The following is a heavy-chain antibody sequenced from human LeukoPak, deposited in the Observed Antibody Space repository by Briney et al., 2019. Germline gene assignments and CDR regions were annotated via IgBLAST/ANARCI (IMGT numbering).Heavy chain of an antibody. J-gene: IGHJ4*02. CDR2: ISYDGSNK. Sequence: SLRLSXAASGFTFSSYSMHWVRQTPGKGLEWVAIISYDGSNKYYADSVKGRFTISRDNSKNTLYLQMNSLRAEDTAVYYCARGGVRYYDSSGYYYSMTAHYFDYWGQGTLVTVSS. D-gene: IGHD3-22*01. V-gene: IGHV3-30-3*01. CDR3: ARGGVRYYDSSGYYYSMTAHYFDY. CDR1: GFTFSSYS.